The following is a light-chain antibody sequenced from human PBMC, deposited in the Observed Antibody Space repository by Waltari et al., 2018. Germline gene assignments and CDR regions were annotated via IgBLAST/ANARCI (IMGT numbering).Light chain of an antibody. CDR3: LLYDGSDQV. Sequence: QTVVTQEPSLTVSPGGAVTLTCASSAGAVTSGNYPNWIQQKPGQVPRSLILSTTNRHPWTPARFSGSLLGGKAALTLSGVQPEDEAEYYCLLYDGSDQVFGGGTKLTVL. J-gene: IGLJ3*02. V-gene: IGLV7-43*01. CDR1: AGAVTSGNY. CDR2: STT.